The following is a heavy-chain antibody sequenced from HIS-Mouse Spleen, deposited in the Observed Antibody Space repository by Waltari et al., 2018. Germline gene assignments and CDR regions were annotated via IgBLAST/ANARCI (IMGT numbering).Heavy chain of an antibody. D-gene: IGHD6-13*01. CDR1: GFTFSSYW. Sequence: EVQLVESGGGLVQPGGSLRLSCAASGFTFSSYWMSWVRQAPGKGLGWGANIKQHGSEKHYVDSVKGRFTISRDNAKNSLYLQMNSLRAEDTAVYYCARVGGQQLITDAFDIWGQGTMVTVSS. CDR2: IKQHGSEK. CDR3: ARVGGQQLITDAFDI. V-gene: IGHV3-7*01. J-gene: IGHJ3*02.